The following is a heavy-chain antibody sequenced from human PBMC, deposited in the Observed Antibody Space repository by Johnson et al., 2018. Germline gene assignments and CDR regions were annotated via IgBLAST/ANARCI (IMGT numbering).Heavy chain of an antibody. CDR1: GGSLSSYS. CDR3: AREGRLHGAYHGMDV. CDR2: IYFRGST. V-gene: IGHV4-59*01. D-gene: IGHD5-24*01. Sequence: QVQLQESGPGLVRPSETLSLTYTVSGGSLSSYSWNWIRQPPGKGLEWIGFIYFRGSTNYSPSLKGRVTISVDTSKNQFSLKLSSVTAADTAVYYCAREGRLHGAYHGMDVWGQGTTVTVSS. J-gene: IGHJ6*02.